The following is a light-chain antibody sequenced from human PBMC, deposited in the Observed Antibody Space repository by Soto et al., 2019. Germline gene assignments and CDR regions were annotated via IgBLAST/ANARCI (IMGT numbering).Light chain of an antibody. CDR1: QIISTY. V-gene: IGKV1-39*01. CDR3: QQPYSTAPIT. Sequence: DIQMTQSPSSLSASVGDRVSITCRASQIISTYLNWYQQQPGKAPRLLIYAASSLQSGVPSRFSGSGSATEFTLTISSLQPEDYATYYCQQPYSTAPITFGQGTQLEIK. J-gene: IGKJ5*01. CDR2: AAS.